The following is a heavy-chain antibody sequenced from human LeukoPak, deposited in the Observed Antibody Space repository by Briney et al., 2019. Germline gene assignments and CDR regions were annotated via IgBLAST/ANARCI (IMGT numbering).Heavy chain of an antibody. Sequence: ASVKVSCKASGYTFTSYGISWVRQAPGQGLEWMGWISAYNGNTNYAQKLQGRVTMTTDTSTSTAYMELRSLRSDDTAVYYCARGQHYYDSSGYYLFQHWGQGTLVTVSS. CDR1: GYTFTSYG. CDR2: ISAYNGNT. D-gene: IGHD3-22*01. CDR3: ARGQHYYDSSGYYLFQH. J-gene: IGHJ1*01. V-gene: IGHV1-18*01.